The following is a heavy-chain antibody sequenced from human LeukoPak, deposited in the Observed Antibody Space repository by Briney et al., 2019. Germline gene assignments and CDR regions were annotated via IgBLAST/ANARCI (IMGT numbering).Heavy chain of an antibody. Sequence: SETLSLTCTVSGYSISSGYYWGWIRQPPGKGLEWIGNIYYSGSTYYNASLQSRVTISIDTSKNQFSLRLNSVTAADTAMYYCAKSGGYGLIDYWGQGTLVTVS. CDR1: GYSISSGYY. D-gene: IGHD1-26*01. J-gene: IGHJ4*02. CDR2: IYYSGST. V-gene: IGHV4-38-2*02. CDR3: AKSGGYGLIDY.